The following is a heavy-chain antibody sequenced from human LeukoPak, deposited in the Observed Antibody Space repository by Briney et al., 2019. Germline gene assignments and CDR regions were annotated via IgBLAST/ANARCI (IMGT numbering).Heavy chain of an antibody. V-gene: IGHV3-7*01. J-gene: IGHJ3*02. CDR2: IKEDGSEK. Sequence: QPGGSLRLSCAASGFTFSSYSMNWVRQAPGKGLEWVATIKEDGSEKYNVDSVKGRFTISRDSAKSSVSLQMNSLRVEDTAVYYCARQTSAYAFDIWGQGTMVTVSS. CDR3: ARQTSAYAFDI. CDR1: GFTFSSYS.